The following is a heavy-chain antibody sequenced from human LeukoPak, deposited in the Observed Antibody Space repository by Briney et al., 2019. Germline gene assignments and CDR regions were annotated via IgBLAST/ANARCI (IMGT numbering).Heavy chain of an antibody. D-gene: IGHD4-17*01. J-gene: IGHJ4*02. CDR1: GFTFSSYW. V-gene: IGHV3-7*01. Sequence: GGSLRLSCAASGFTFSSYWMSWIRQAPGKGLEWVANIKQDGSEKYYVDSVKGRFTISRDNAKNSLYLQTNSLRAEDTAFYYCARLGFTVTPDYWGQGTLVTVSS. CDR2: IKQDGSEK. CDR3: ARLGFTVTPDY.